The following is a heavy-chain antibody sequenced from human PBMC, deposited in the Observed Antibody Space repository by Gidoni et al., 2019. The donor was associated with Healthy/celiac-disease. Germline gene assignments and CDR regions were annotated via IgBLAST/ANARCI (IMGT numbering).Heavy chain of an antibody. J-gene: IGHJ4*02. Sequence: EVQLLESGRGLVQPGGSLSLPCTAPGFPFSSYAMSWVRQAPGKGLEWVSAISGSGGSTYYADSVKGRFTISRDNSKNTLYLQMNSLRAEDTAVYYCAKDPYCGGDCYSDYWGQGTLVTVSS. CDR1: GFPFSSYA. D-gene: IGHD2-21*02. CDR2: ISGSGGST. V-gene: IGHV3-23*01. CDR3: AKDPYCGGDCYSDY.